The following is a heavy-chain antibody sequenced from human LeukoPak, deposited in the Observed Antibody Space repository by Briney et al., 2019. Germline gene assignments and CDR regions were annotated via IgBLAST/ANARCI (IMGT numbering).Heavy chain of an antibody. V-gene: IGHV4-31*03. CDR1: GGSVSSGGYY. J-gene: IGHJ6*02. CDR3: ARDSTYYDFWSGYWVRPDKATSYYYGMHV. CDR2: IYYSGST. Sequence: SETLSLACTVSGGSVSSGGYYWSWIRQHPGKGLEWIGYIYYSGSTYYNPSLKSRVTISVDTSHNQFFLKLSSVTAADTAVYYCARDSTYYDFWSGYWVRPDKATSYYYGMHVWGQGSTVTVSS. D-gene: IGHD3-3*01.